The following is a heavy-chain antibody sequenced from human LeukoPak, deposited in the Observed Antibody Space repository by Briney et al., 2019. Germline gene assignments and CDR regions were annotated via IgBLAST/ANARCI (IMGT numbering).Heavy chain of an antibody. V-gene: IGHV3-30*02. CDR3: AKENNDYSDYSYMDV. D-gene: IGHD4-11*01. CDR2: IRYDGSNK. Sequence: PGGSLRLSCAASGFTFSYYGMHWVRQAPGKGLEWVAFIRYDGSNKYCADSVKGRFTVSRDNTKNTLYLQMNSLRAEDTAAYYCAKENNDYSDYSYMDVWGKGTTVTVSS. J-gene: IGHJ6*03. CDR1: GFTFSYYG.